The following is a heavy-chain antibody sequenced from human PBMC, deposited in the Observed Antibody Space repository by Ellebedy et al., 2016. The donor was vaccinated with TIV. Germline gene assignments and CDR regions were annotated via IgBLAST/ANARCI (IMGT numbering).Heavy chain of an antibody. CDR1: GGTFSSYA. V-gene: IGHV1-69*13. D-gene: IGHD6-19*01. J-gene: IGHJ4*02. CDR2: IIPIFGTA. CDR3: ARDPKGSMAGTRFFDY. Sequence: SVKVSXXASGGTFSSYAISWVRQAPGQGLEWMGGIIPIFGTANYAQKFQGRVTITADESTSTAYMELSSLRSEDTAVYYCARDPKGSMAGTRFFDYWGQGTLVTVSS.